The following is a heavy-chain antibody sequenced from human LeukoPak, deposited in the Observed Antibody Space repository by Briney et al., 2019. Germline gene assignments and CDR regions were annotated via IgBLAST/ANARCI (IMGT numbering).Heavy chain of an antibody. CDR1: GYTFTSYD. Sequence: GASVKVSCKASGYTFTSYDINWVRQATGQGLEWMGWMNPNSGNTGYAQKFQGRVTITADESTSTAYMELSSLRSEDTAVYYCARGPPPSGSLVQGISPFDPWGQGTLVTVSS. J-gene: IGHJ5*02. D-gene: IGHD6-13*01. V-gene: IGHV1-8*01. CDR3: ARGPPPSGSLVQGISPFDP. CDR2: MNPNSGNT.